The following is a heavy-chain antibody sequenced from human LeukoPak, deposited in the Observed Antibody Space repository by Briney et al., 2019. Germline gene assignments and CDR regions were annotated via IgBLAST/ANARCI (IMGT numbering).Heavy chain of an antibody. CDR2: TYYRSKWYS. J-gene: IGHJ4*02. V-gene: IGHV6-1*01. Sequence: SQTLSFTCAISGDNISSNNAAWNWIRQSPSRGLEWLGRTYYRSKWYSDYAVSVKSRITINPDTSKNQLSLQLNSVTPEDTAVYYCARDPDIVATYDYWGQGTLVTVSS. CDR1: GDNISSNNAA. D-gene: IGHD5-12*01. CDR3: ARDPDIVATYDY.